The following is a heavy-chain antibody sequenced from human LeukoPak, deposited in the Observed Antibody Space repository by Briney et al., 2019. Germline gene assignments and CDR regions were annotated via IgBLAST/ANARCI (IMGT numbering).Heavy chain of an antibody. CDR2: INHSGST. D-gene: IGHD2-15*01. V-gene: IGHV4-34*01. J-gene: IGHJ5*02. CDR1: GGSFSGYY. CDR3: ARGVGYVGNWLDP. Sequence: PSETLSLTCAVYGGSFSGYYWSWIRQPPGKGLEWIGEINHSGSTNYNPSLKSRVTISVDTSKNQFSLKLSSVTAADTAVYYCARGVGYVGNWLDPWGQGTLVTVSS.